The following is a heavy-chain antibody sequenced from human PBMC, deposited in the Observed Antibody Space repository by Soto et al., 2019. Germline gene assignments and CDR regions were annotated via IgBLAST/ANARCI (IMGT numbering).Heavy chain of an antibody. D-gene: IGHD3-22*01. Sequence: PSETLSLTCTVSGGSISSSSYYWGWIRQPPGKGLEWIGSIYYSGSTYYNPSLKSRVTISVDTSKNQFSLKLSSVTAADTAVYYCARHWLLPMYYFDYWGQGTLVTVSS. V-gene: IGHV4-39*01. J-gene: IGHJ4*02. CDR1: GGSISSSSYY. CDR3: ARHWLLPMYYFDY. CDR2: IYYSGST.